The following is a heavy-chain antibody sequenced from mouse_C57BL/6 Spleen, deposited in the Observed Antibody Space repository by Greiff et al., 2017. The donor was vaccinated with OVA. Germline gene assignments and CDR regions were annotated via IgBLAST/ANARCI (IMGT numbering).Heavy chain of an antibody. J-gene: IGHJ2*01. CDR3: ARDYGSSYFDY. Sequence: EVQRVESGPELVKPGASVKISCKASGYSFTGYYMNWVKQSPEKSLEWIGEINPSTGGTTYNQKFKAKATLTVDKSSSTAYMQLKSLTSEDSAVYYCARDYGSSYFDYWGQGTTLTVSS. CDR1: GYSFTGYY. D-gene: IGHD1-1*01. CDR2: INPSTGGT. V-gene: IGHV1-42*01.